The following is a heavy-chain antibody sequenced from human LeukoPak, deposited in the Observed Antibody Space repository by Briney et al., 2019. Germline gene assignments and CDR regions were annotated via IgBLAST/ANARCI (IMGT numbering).Heavy chain of an antibody. Sequence: SETLSLTCAVYGGSFSGYYWSWIRQPPGKGLERIGEINHSGSTNYNPSLKSRVTISVDTSKNQFSLKLSSVTAADTAVYYCARKHSSSWYYYYYGMDVWGQGTTVTVSS. CDR1: GGSFSGYY. CDR3: ARKHSSSWYYYYYGMDV. V-gene: IGHV4-34*01. J-gene: IGHJ6*02. D-gene: IGHD6-13*01. CDR2: INHSGST.